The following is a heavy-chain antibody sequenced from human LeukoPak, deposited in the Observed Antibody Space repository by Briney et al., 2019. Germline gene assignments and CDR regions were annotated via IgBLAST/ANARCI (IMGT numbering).Heavy chain of an antibody. CDR2: ISSSGSTI. D-gene: IGHD1-14*01. CDR1: GFTFSSYE. CDR3: ARDLGMAYFDY. J-gene: IGHJ4*02. Sequence: GGSLRLSCAASGFTFSSYEMNWVRQAPGKGLEWVSYISSSGSTIYYADSVKGRFTISRDNAKNSLYLQMNSLRAGDTAVYYCARDLGMAYFDYWGQGTLVTVSS. V-gene: IGHV3-48*03.